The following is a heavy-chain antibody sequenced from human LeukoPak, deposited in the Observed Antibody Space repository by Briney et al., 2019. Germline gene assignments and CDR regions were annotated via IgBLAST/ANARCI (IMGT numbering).Heavy chain of an antibody. J-gene: IGHJ4*02. CDR3: ARDRGLSGSYIPY. Sequence: GRSLRLSCAASGFTFSSYGMHWVRQAPGKGLEWVAVIWYDGSNKYYADSVKGRFTISRDNSKNTLYLQMNSLRAEDTAVYYCARDRGLSGSYIPYWGQGTLVTVSS. CDR2: IWYDGSNK. CDR1: GFTFSSYG. D-gene: IGHD1-26*01. V-gene: IGHV3-33*01.